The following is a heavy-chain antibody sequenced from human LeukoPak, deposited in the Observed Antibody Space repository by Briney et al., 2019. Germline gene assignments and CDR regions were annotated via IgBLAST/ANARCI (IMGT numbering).Heavy chain of an antibody. Sequence: GGSLRLSCAASGFTFSSYAMSWVRQAPGKGLEWVSAISGSGGSTYYADSVKGRFTISRDNSKNTLYLQMNSLRAEDTAVYYCAIGTYYYGSGSYVWGQGTLVTVSS. CDR3: AIGTYYYGSGSYV. CDR1: GFTFSSYA. CDR2: ISGSGGST. D-gene: IGHD3-10*01. V-gene: IGHV3-23*01. J-gene: IGHJ4*02.